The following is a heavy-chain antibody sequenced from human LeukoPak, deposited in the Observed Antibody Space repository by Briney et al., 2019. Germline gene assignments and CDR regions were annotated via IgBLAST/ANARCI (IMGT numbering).Heavy chain of an antibody. D-gene: IGHD3-22*01. CDR1: GFTFSSYS. Sequence: GGSLRLSCAASGFTFSSYSMHWVRRAPGKGLEWVALTSYDGSNKYHADSVKGRFTISRDNSKNTLYLQMNSLRAEDTAVYYCARATNYYYDSSGYAPDFDYWGQGTLVTVSS. V-gene: IGHV3-30*04. CDR3: ARATNYYYDSSGYAPDFDY. J-gene: IGHJ4*02. CDR2: TSYDGSNK.